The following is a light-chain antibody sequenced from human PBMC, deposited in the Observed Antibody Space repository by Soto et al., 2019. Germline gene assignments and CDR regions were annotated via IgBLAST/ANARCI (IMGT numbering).Light chain of an antibody. V-gene: IGKV3-20*01. Sequence: EIVLTKSPGTLSLSPGERATLSCRASQSVSSSYLAWYQQKPGQAPRLLIYGASSRATGIPDRFSGSGSGTDFTLTISRLEPEDFSVYYCHQYGTAPLTFGPGTKVDIK. J-gene: IGKJ3*01. CDR2: GAS. CDR1: QSVSSSY. CDR3: HQYGTAPLT.